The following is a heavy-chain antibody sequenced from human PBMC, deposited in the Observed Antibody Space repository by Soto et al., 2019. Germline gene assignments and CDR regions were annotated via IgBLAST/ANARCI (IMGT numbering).Heavy chain of an antibody. J-gene: IGHJ4*02. Sequence: EVELSESGGGLVQPGGSLRLSCAASGFNFRSYAMSWVRRAPGKGLEWVSAISGSGGTSYFADSVRGRFTISRDNSKNTLYLQLSSLRVEDTAEYFCAKGRASSWTIDYWGQGTLVTVSS. V-gene: IGHV3-23*01. CDR1: GFNFRSYA. D-gene: IGHD6-13*01. CDR3: AKGRASSWTIDY. CDR2: ISGSGGTS.